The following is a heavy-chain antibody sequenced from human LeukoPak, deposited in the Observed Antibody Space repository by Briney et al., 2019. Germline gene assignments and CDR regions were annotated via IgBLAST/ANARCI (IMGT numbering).Heavy chain of an antibody. V-gene: IGHV4-59*01. D-gene: IGHD3-10*01. CDR3: AKVGLWFGANI. J-gene: IGHJ4*02. Sequence: SETLSLTCTVSGGSISSYYWSWIREPPGKGLEWIGYIYYSGSTNYNPSLKSRVTISVDTSKNQFSLKLSSVTAADTAVYYCAKVGLWFGANIWGQGTLVTVSS. CDR1: GGSISSYY. CDR2: IYYSGST.